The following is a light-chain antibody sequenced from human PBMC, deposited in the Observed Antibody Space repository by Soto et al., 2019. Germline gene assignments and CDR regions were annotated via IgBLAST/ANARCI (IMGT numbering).Light chain of an antibody. CDR2: EVS. V-gene: IGLV2-14*01. Sequence: QSALTQPASVSGSPGQSITISCTGTSSDVGVYNYVSWYQQHPGKAPKLMIYEVSNRPSGVSNRFSGAKSGNTASLTISGLQAEDEADYFCSSYTSSSTNVFGTGTKLTVL. J-gene: IGLJ1*01. CDR1: SSDVGVYNY. CDR3: SSYTSSSTNV.